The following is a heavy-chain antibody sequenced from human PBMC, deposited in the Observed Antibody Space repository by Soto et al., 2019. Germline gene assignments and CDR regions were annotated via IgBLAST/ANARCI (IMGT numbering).Heavy chain of an antibody. CDR1: GGSVSSGVYY. CDR2: IYHSGSP. V-gene: IGHV4-61*08. CDR3: TREFGSYPYYFDY. D-gene: IGHD1-26*01. Sequence: PSETLSLTCTVSGGSVSSGVYYWSWIRQPPGKGLEWIGYIYHSGSPNYNPSLKSRVTISVDTSKNQLSLKLSSVTAADTAVYYCTREFGSYPYYFDYWGQGTLVTVSS. J-gene: IGHJ4*02.